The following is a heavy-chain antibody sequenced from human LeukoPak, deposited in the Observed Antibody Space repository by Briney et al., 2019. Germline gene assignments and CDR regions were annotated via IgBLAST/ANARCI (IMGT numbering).Heavy chain of an antibody. CDR3: AGDPPGGYAY. Sequence: SVRVSCKASGGTFRTSATSWVPQGPGQGLEWMGRIIPIVVIANYAQKFQGRVTITADKSTSTAYMELSSLRTEDTAVYYCAGDPPGGYAYWGQGTLVTVSS. J-gene: IGHJ4*02. V-gene: IGHV1-69*04. D-gene: IGHD1-1*01. CDR2: IIPIVVIA. CDR1: GGTFRTSA.